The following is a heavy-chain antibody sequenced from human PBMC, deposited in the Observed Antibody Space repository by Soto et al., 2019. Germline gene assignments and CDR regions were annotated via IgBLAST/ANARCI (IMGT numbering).Heavy chain of an antibody. CDR2: IYYSGST. Sequence: SETLSLTCTVSGGSVSSGSYYWSCIRQPPGKGLEWIGYIYYSGSTNYNPSLKSRVTISVDTSKNQFSLKLSSVTAADTAVYYCARDRSWELLHDAFDIWGQGTMVTVSS. J-gene: IGHJ3*02. D-gene: IGHD1-26*01. V-gene: IGHV4-61*01. CDR1: GGSVSSGSYY. CDR3: ARDRSWELLHDAFDI.